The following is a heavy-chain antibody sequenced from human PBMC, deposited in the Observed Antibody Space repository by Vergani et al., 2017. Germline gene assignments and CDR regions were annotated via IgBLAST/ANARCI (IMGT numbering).Heavy chain of an antibody. CDR2: IIPNFKTA. J-gene: IGHJ3*02. CDR1: GDTFSSYG. D-gene: IGHD2-21*02. Sequence: QVQLVQSGAEVKKPGSSVKISCKASGDTFSSYGLSWVRQAPGQGLEWMGGIIPNFKTATYAQKFQGRVALTADDSTSTVYMELSSLRSEDTAVYYCARDDIVVVTATHPPVDAFDIWGQGTMVTVSS. CDR3: ARDDIVVVTATHPPVDAFDI. V-gene: IGHV1-69*12.